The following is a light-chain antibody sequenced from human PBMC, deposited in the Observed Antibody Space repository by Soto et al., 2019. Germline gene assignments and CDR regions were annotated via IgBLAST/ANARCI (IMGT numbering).Light chain of an antibody. CDR3: QQYGSSPGT. CDR1: QSVTSNY. CDR2: GAS. V-gene: IGKV3-20*01. J-gene: IGKJ1*01. Sequence: EILWTQSPGSLSLSPGERATLSCRASQSVTSNYLAWYQQKPGQAPRLLIFGASIRDTGIPDRFSGSGSWTEFTLTISRLEPEDFAVYYCQQYGSSPGTFGQGTKVDIK.